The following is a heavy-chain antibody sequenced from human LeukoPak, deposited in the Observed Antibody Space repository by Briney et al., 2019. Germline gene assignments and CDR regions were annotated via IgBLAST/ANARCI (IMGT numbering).Heavy chain of an antibody. CDR2: IYYSRST. CDR3: AREREVLTGSHLSDTFDI. J-gene: IGHJ3*02. V-gene: IGHV4-30-4*08. D-gene: IGHD3-9*01. Sequence: PSETLSLTCTVSGGSISSDDSYWSWIRQSPGKGLEWIGYIYYSRSTHSNPSLQSRVTMSVDTSNNQFSLKLRSVTAADTAVYYCAREREVLTGSHLSDTFDIWGQGTLVTVSS. CDR1: GGSISSDDSY.